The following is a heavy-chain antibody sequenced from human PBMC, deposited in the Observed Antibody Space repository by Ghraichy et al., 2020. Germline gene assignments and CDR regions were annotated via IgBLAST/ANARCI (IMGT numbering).Heavy chain of an antibody. Sequence: GGSLRLSCAASGFTFSSYGMPWVRQAPGKGPEWVALISYEGSNKYYAGSVKGRFTISRDNSRNTLYLQTNRLRPDDKAVYYCAKDLGYSSGWVLEYWGQGTLVAVSS. V-gene: IGHV3-30*18. CDR2: ISYEGSNK. D-gene: IGHD6-19*01. CDR3: AKDLGYSSGWVLEY. CDR1: GFTFSSYG. J-gene: IGHJ4*02.